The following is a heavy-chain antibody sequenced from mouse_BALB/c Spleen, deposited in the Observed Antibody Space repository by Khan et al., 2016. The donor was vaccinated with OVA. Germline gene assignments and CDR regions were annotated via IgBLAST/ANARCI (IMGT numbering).Heavy chain of an antibody. V-gene: IGHV5-9-3*01. J-gene: IGHJ2*01. CDR1: GLTFGSSA. Sequence: EVQLVETGGGLVKPGGSLKLSCAASGLTFGSSAMSWVRQTPEKRLEWVATISTGGRKIYYADSVKGRFTISRDNAKNTLSLQMSSLRSEDTAMYYCAGSIPPVVAFYYWGQGTTLTVSS. CDR3: AGSIPPVVAFYY. CDR2: ISTGGRKI. D-gene: IGHD1-1*01.